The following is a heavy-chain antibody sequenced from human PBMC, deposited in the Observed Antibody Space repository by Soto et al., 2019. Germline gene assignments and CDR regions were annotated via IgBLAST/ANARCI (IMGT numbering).Heavy chain of an antibody. J-gene: IGHJ4*02. CDR1: RGTFTNYA. CDR3: ARDRAGHYSHFVY. V-gene: IGHV1-69*01. D-gene: IGHD3-10*01. Sequence: QVYLVQSGAEVKKPGSSVKVSCKALRGTFTNYAFSWVRQAPGQGLEWMGGIMPFFGSGNYAQKCQGRINITADESTSSVYLELTSLRSEDTAVYYCARDRAGHYSHFVYWGQGTLVTVSS. CDR2: IMPFFGSG.